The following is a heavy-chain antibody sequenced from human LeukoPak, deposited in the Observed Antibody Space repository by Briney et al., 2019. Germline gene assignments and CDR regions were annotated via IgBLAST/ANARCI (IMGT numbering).Heavy chain of an antibody. V-gene: IGHV4-59*01. J-gene: IGHJ4*02. CDR2: IYYSGST. CDR3: ARDHSGYDGYFDY. D-gene: IGHD5-12*01. Sequence: ASETLSLTCTVSGGSISSYYWSWIRQPPGKGLEWVGYIYYSGSTNYNPSLKSRVTISVDTSKNQFSLKLSSVTAADTAVYYCARDHSGYDGYFDYWGQGTLVTVSS. CDR1: GGSISSYY.